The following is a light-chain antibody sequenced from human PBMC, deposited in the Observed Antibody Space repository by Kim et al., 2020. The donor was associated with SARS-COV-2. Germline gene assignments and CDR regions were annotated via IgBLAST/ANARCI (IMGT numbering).Light chain of an antibody. CDR3: QQSYSTPLT. CDR1: QSISSY. CDR2: AAS. V-gene: IGKV1-39*01. Sequence: ASVWDSVTITCRASQSISSYLNWYQQKPGKAPKLLFYAASSLQSGVPSRFSGSGSGTDFTLTISSLQPEDFATYYCQQSYSTPLTFGGGTKVDIK. J-gene: IGKJ4*01.